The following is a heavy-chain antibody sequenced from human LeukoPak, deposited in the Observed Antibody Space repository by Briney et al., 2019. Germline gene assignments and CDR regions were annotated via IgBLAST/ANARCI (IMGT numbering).Heavy chain of an antibody. CDR2: IYTSGST. V-gene: IGHV4-61*02. Sequence: SETLSLTCTVSGGSISSGSYYWSWIRQPAGKGLEWIGRIYTSGSTNYNPSLKSRVTISVDTSKNQFSLKLSSVTAADTAVYYCARDRNNRFDSWGQGTLVTVSS. CDR1: GGSISSGSYY. CDR3: ARDRNNRFDS. J-gene: IGHJ4*02. D-gene: IGHD2/OR15-2a*01.